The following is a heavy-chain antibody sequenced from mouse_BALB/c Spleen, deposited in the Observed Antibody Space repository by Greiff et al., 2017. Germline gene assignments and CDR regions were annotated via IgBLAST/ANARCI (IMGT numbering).Heavy chain of an antibody. Sequence: EVQGVESGGDLVKPGGSLKLSCAASGFTFSSYGMSWVRQTPDKRLEWVATISSGGSYTYYPDSVKGRFTISRDNAKNTLYLQMSSLKSEDTAMYYCARRYEKDYYAMDYWGQGTSVTVSS. CDR2: ISSGGSYT. J-gene: IGHJ4*01. CDR3: ARRYEKDYYAMDY. V-gene: IGHV5-6*01. D-gene: IGHD2-14*01. CDR1: GFTFSSYG.